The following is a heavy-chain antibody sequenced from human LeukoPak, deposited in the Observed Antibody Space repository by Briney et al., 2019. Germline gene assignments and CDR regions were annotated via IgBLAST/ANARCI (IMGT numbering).Heavy chain of an antibody. V-gene: IGHV4-59*06. CDR1: GGSISSYY. Sequence: SETLSLTCAVSGGSISSYYWSWIRQHPGKGLEWIGYIHHSGSTYYNPSLKSRVIISVDTSKNQFSLKLNSVTAADTAVYYCATYGSGSYRFDPWGQGTLVTVSS. CDR2: IHHSGST. D-gene: IGHD3-10*01. CDR3: ATYGSGSYRFDP. J-gene: IGHJ5*02.